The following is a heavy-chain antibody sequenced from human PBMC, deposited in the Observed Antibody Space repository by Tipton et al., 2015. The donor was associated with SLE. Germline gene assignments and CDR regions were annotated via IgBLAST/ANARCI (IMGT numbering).Heavy chain of an antibody. CDR3: ASGVEGGGFDY. V-gene: IGHV4-39*07. D-gene: IGHD1-1*01. CDR2: IYYSGST. Sequence: TLSLTCTVSGGSISSSSYYWGWIRQPPGKGLEWIGSIYYSGSTYYNPSLKSRVTISVDTSKNQFSLKLSSVTAADTAVYCCASGVEGGGFDYWGQGTLVTVSS. CDR1: GGSISSSSYY. J-gene: IGHJ4*02.